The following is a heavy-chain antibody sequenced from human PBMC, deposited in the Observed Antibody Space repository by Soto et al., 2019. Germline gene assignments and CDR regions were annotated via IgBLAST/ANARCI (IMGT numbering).Heavy chain of an antibody. Sequence: QMQLVQSGPEVKKPGTSVMVSCKASGFTFTSSSVQWVRQVRGQGLEWMGWIVVGTGDTKYAQKFQERVTFNRDISTSTAYMEVSSLRSEDTAMYYCAADRGYLWGQGTLVTVSS. CDR3: AADRGYL. V-gene: IGHV1-58*01. D-gene: IGHD3-10*01. CDR1: GFTFTSSS. J-gene: IGHJ5*02. CDR2: IVVGTGDT.